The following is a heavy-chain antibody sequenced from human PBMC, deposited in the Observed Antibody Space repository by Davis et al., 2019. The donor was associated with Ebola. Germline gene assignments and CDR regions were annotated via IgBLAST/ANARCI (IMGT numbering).Heavy chain of an antibody. D-gene: IGHD3-10*01. Sequence: ASVQVSCKASGYTFTGYYMHWVRQAPGPGLEWMGWTNPNSGGTNYAQKFQGRVTMTRDTSISTAYMELSRLRSDDTAVYYCARYYWVLSYWYFDLWGRGTLVTVSS. CDR2: TNPNSGGT. CDR3: ARYYWVLSYWYFDL. CDR1: GYTFTGYY. J-gene: IGHJ2*01. V-gene: IGHV1-2*02.